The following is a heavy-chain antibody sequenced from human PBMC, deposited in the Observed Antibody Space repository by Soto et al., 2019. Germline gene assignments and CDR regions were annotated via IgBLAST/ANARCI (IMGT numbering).Heavy chain of an antibody. CDR2: INSDGSTT. Sequence: GGSLRLSCAASGFTFSNLCMHWVRQAPGKGLVWVSRINSDGSTTNYADSVKGRFTISRDNAKNTLYLQMNSLRAEDTAVYYCARDAYYDMGVWGQGTTVTVSS. CDR1: GFTFSNLC. V-gene: IGHV3-74*01. CDR3: ARDAYYDMGV. J-gene: IGHJ6*02.